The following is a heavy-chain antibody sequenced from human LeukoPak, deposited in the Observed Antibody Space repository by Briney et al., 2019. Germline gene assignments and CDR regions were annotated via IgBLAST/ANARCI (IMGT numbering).Heavy chain of an antibody. CDR1: GYTFTSYG. D-gene: IGHD3-22*01. Sequence: ASVKVSCKASGYTFTSYGISWVRQAPGQGLEWMGIINPSGGSTSYAQKFQGRVTMTRDTSTSTVYMELSSLRSEDTAVYYCARDLGGLVVITTWRYFDYWGQGTLVTVSS. CDR2: INPSGGST. CDR3: ARDLGGLVVITTWRYFDY. J-gene: IGHJ4*02. V-gene: IGHV1-46*01.